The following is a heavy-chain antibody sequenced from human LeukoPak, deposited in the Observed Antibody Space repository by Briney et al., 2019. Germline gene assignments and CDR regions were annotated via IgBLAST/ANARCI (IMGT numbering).Heavy chain of an antibody. J-gene: IGHJ4*02. Sequence: GGSLRLSCAASGFTFSVYSMNWVRHAPGKGLEWISYMTSDSRTIYYPDSVRGRFTISRDNAKQSLYLDLNSLRVDDTAVYYCARSTEWYADYWGQGAPVTVSS. D-gene: IGHD3-3*01. CDR1: GFTFSVYS. CDR2: MTSDSRTI. V-gene: IGHV3-48*01. CDR3: ARSTEWYADY.